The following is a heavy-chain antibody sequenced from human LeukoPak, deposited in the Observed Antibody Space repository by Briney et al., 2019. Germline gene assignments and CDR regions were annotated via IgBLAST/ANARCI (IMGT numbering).Heavy chain of an antibody. CDR3: AKSITMVRGVILPPDY. V-gene: IGHV1-18*01. D-gene: IGHD3-10*01. Sequence: GASVKVSCKASGYTFTSYGISWVRQAPGQGLEWMGWISAYNGNTNYAQKLQGRVTMTTDTSTSTAYMELRSLRSDDTAVYYCAKSITMVRGVILPPDYWGQGTLVTVSS. CDR1: GYTFTSYG. CDR2: ISAYNGNT. J-gene: IGHJ4*02.